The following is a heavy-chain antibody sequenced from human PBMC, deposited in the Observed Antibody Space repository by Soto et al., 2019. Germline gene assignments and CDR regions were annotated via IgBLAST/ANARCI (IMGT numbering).Heavy chain of an antibody. CDR2: IWYDGSNK. D-gene: IGHD2-2*01. CDR3: ASGHKDIVVVPAAFQRHYYYYYYRDV. CDR1: GFTFSSYG. V-gene: IGHV3-33*01. Sequence: GGSLRLSCAASGFTFSSYGMHWVRQAPGKGLEWVAVIWYDGSNKYYADSVKGRFTISRDNSKNTLYLQMNSLRAEDTAVYYCASGHKDIVVVPAAFQRHYYYYYYRDVWGKGTTVPSP. J-gene: IGHJ6*03.